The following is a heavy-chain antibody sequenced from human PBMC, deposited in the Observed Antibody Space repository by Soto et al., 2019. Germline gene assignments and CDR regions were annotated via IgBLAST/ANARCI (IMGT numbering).Heavy chain of an antibody. CDR3: ARDKRFYGSGRYYFDY. Sequence: SETLSLTCTVSGGSISSGGYYWSWIRQHPGKGLEWIGYIYYSGSTYYNPSLKSRVTISVDTSKNQFSLKLSSVTAADTAVYYCARDKRFYGSGRYYFDYWGQGTLVTVSS. CDR1: GGSISSGGYY. V-gene: IGHV4-31*03. CDR2: IYYSGST. D-gene: IGHD3-10*01. J-gene: IGHJ4*02.